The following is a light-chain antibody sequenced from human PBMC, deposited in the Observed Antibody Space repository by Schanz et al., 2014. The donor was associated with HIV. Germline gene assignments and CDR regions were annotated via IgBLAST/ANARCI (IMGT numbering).Light chain of an antibody. Sequence: EVVLTQSPGTLSLSPGERATLSCRASQSFSSSYLAWFQQKPGQAPRLLIYGASTRATGIPARFSGGGSGTEFTLTISSLQSEDFAVYYCQQYNNLPLTFGAGTKVEIK. CDR3: QQYNNLPLT. CDR2: GAS. V-gene: IGKV3-15*01. CDR1: QSFSSSY. J-gene: IGKJ4*01.